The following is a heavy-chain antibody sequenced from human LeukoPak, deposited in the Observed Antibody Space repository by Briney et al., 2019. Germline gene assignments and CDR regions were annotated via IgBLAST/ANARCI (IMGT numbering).Heavy chain of an antibody. CDR1: GGSVTNFY. Sequence: SETLSLTCTVSGGSVTNFYWSWIRQPAGKGLEWIGRTSDTGITNYNPSLERRVTLSADTSKNQFFLKVTSVTAADTAVYYCARKDRVLLWFGESRGYFDYWGQGTLVTVSS. J-gene: IGHJ4*02. CDR3: ARKDRVLLWFGESRGYFDY. D-gene: IGHD3-10*01. CDR2: TSDTGIT. V-gene: IGHV4-4*07.